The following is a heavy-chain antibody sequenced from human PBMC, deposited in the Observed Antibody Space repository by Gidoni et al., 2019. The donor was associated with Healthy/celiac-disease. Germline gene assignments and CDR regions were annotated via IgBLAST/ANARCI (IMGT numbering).Heavy chain of an antibody. Sequence: EVQLVESGGGLVKPGGSLRLSCAASGFTFSSYSMNSVRQAPGKGLGWVSSISSRSSYIYYADSVKGRFTISRDNAKNSLYLQMNSLRAEDTAVYYCARAVQLERGFDPWGQGTLVTVSS. CDR1: GFTFSSYS. J-gene: IGHJ5*02. CDR3: ARAVQLERGFDP. CDR2: ISSRSSYI. V-gene: IGHV3-21*01. D-gene: IGHD1-1*01.